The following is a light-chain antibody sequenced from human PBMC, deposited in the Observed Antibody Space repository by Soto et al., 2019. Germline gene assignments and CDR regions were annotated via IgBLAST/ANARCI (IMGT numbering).Light chain of an antibody. V-gene: IGKV3-15*01. Sequence: EIVLTQSPATLSLYTGERATLSCRASQSVSSYLAWYQQKPGQAPRLLIYGASTRATGIPARFSGSGSGTEFTLTISSLQSEDFGVYYCHQYNNWPPGTFGQGTNVDI. CDR2: GAS. CDR1: QSVSSY. CDR3: HQYNNWPPGT. J-gene: IGKJ1*01.